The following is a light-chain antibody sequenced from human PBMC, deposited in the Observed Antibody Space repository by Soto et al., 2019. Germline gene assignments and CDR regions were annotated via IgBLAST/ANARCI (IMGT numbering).Light chain of an antibody. V-gene: IGKV1-5*01. CDR3: QQYNSYSRS. CDR2: DAT. CDR1: QSISSW. J-gene: IGKJ2*01. Sequence: DIQMAQFPSTLSASVGDRVTITCRASQSISSWLAWYQQKPGKAPKLLIDDATSLESGVPSRFSGSGSGTEFPLTISSRESDDFATYYCQQYNSYSRSFGQGTKLEIK.